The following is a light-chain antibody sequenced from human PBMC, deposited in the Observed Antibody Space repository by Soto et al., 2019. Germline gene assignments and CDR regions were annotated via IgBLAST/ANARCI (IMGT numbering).Light chain of an antibody. CDR2: DVS. CDR1: NSDVGGYNY. Sequence: QSVLTQPASVSGSPGQSITISCTGTNSDVGGYNYVSWYQQHPGKAPKLMIYDVSNWPSGVSNRFSGSKSGNTASLTVSGLQAEDEADYYCSSYISSSSVVFGGGTKVTVL. V-gene: IGLV2-14*01. CDR3: SSYISSSSVV. J-gene: IGLJ2*01.